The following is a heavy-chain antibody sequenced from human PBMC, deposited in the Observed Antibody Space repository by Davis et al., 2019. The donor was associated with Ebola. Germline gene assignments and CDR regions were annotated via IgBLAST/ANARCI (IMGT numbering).Heavy chain of an antibody. CDR1: GYTLTANA. CDR2: INTNTGNP. J-gene: IGHJ6*04. D-gene: IGHD4-17*01. Sequence: AASVKVSCKASGYTLTANAINWVRQAPGQGLEWMGWINTNTGNPTYAQGFTGRFVFSLDTSVSTAYLQISSLKAEDTAVYYCARDSYGDYEDYYYGMDVWGKGTTVTVSS. V-gene: IGHV7-4-1*02. CDR3: ARDSYGDYEDYYYGMDV.